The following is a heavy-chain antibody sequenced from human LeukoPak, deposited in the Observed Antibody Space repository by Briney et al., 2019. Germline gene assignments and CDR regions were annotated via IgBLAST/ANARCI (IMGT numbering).Heavy chain of an antibody. CDR3: ARDWYRSTIPLATVTTSMVDC. Sequence: SETLSLTCTVSGGSISSSSYYWGWIRQPPGKGLEWIGSIYFSGSTYYNPPLKSRVTISVDTSKSQFSLKLSSVTAADTAVYYCARDWYRSTIPLATVTTSMVDCWGQGTLVTVSS. J-gene: IGHJ4*02. V-gene: IGHV4-39*07. CDR2: IYFSGST. D-gene: IGHD4-17*01. CDR1: GGSISSSSYY.